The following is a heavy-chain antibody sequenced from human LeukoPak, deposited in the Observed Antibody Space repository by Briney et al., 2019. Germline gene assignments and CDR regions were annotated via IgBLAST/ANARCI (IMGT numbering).Heavy chain of an antibody. CDR3: ARGEGTLPWPHFDY. V-gene: IGHV1-69*16. Sequence: SVKVSCKASGGTFSSYTISWVRQAPGQGLEWMGRIIPILGIANYAQKFQGRVTITTDESTSTAYMELSSLRSEDTAVYYCARGEGTLPWPHFDYWGQGTLVTVSS. D-gene: IGHD3-16*01. J-gene: IGHJ4*02. CDR2: IIPILGIA. CDR1: GGTFSSYT.